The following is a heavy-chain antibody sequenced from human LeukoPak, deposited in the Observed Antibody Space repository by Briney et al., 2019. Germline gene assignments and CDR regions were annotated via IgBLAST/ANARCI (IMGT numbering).Heavy chain of an antibody. Sequence: GGSLRLSCAASGFTFSSYWMHWVRQAPGKGLVWVSRINSDGSSTTYADSVKGRFTISRDNAKNTLYLQMNSLRAEDTAVYYCARVGPYSSGLYYLDYWGQGTLVTVSS. CDR3: ARVGPYSSGLYYLDY. J-gene: IGHJ4*02. CDR2: INSDGSST. V-gene: IGHV3-74*01. CDR1: GFTFSSYW. D-gene: IGHD6-19*01.